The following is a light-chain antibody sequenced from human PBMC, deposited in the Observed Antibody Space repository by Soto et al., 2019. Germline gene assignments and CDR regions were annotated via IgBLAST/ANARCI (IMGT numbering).Light chain of an antibody. Sequence: EIVMTQSQATLSVSPGLQATLSCRASQSVSNNLAWYQPKPGQSPRLLIYGASHRATGIPARFSGSGSGTEFTRTISSLQSEDFAVYCCQQYNNWPLTFGRGTKVEIK. CDR3: QQYNNWPLT. CDR1: QSVSNN. V-gene: IGKV3-15*01. CDR2: GAS. J-gene: IGKJ4*01.